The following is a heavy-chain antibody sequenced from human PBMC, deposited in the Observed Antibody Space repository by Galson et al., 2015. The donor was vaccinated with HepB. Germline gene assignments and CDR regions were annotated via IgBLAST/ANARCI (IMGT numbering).Heavy chain of an antibody. V-gene: IGHV1-2*06. D-gene: IGHD3-3*01. CDR3: ARASLFWNNRESDAFDV. CDR1: GFTFSDFY. J-gene: IGHJ3*01. Sequence: SVKVSCKASGFTFSDFYMHWVRQSPGQGLQWMGRINPNSGIAVYAESFQGRVAMTADTSKSTAYMELSWLTFDDTAVYYSARASLFWNNRESDAFDVWGPGTMVTVSS. CDR2: INPNSGIA.